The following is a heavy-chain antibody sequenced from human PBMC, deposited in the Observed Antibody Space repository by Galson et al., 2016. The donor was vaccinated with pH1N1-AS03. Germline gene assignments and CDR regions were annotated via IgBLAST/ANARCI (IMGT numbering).Heavy chain of an antibody. CDR1: GGTFSTNG. V-gene: IGHV1-69*04. CDR2: IIPMLGRG. Sequence: SVKFSCKASGGTFSTNGFTWVRQAPGQGLEWMGRIIPMLGRGNYAHTFQGRVTIIADISTSTTYMELSNLTSEDTAIYYCARERDSSSSSIFVYWGQGTQVTVSS. J-gene: IGHJ4*02. CDR3: ARERDSSSSSIFVY. D-gene: IGHD6-6*01.